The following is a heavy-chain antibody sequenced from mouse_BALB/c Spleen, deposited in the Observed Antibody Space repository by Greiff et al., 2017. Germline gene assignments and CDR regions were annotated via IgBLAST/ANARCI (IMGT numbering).Heavy chain of an antibody. CDR2: ISSGGST. V-gene: IGHV5-6-5*01. Sequence: EVKLVESGGGLVQPGGSLKLSCAASGFTFSSYTMSWVRQTPEKRLEWVAYISSGGSTYYPDSVKGRFTISRDNARNILYLQMSSLRSEDTAMYYCARFITTVVATKMDAMDYWGQGTSVTVSS. CDR1: GFTFSSYT. CDR3: ARFITTVVATKMDAMDY. D-gene: IGHD1-1*01. J-gene: IGHJ4*01.